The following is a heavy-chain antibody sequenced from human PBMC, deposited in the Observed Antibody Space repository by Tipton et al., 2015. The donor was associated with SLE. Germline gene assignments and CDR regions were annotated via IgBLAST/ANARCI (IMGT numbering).Heavy chain of an antibody. D-gene: IGHD3-10*01. Sequence: SLRLSCAASGFTFSSYWMSWVRQAPGKGLEWVANIKRDGSEKYYVDSVKGRFTISRDNAKNSLYLQMNSLRAEDTAVYYCARDQGSVYNWFDPWGQGTLVTVSS. V-gene: IGHV3-7*01. CDR3: ARDQGSVYNWFDP. CDR2: IKRDGSEK. J-gene: IGHJ5*02. CDR1: GFTFSSYW.